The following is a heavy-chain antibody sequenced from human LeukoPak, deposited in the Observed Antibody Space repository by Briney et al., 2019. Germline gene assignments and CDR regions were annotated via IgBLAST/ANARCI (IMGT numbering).Heavy chain of an antibody. D-gene: IGHD2-15*01. CDR1: GYTFTTYG. Sequence: ASVKVSFKASGYTFTTYGITWVRQAPGQGLEWMGWISAYNGNTKYAQQLQGRVTMATDTSTSTAYMELRSLRSDDTAIYYCARGGSGSSTWFDPWGQGTLVTVSS. J-gene: IGHJ5*02. V-gene: IGHV1-18*04. CDR2: ISAYNGNT. CDR3: ARGGSGSSTWFDP.